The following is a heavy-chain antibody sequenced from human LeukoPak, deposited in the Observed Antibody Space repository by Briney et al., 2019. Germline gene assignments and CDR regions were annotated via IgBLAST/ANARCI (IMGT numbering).Heavy chain of an antibody. J-gene: IGHJ4*02. CDR3: AKVGEHGDLFDY. CDR1: GLSFSRNP. Sequence: GGSRRGDCPASGLSFSRNPMSRVRQDPGKGLEWVSAISGSGGSTYYADSVKGRFTISIDNSKNTLNLPMISLRAEDTAVYYCAKVGEHGDLFDYWGQGTLVTVSS. CDR2: ISGSGGST. D-gene: IGHD3-10*01. V-gene: IGHV3-23*01.